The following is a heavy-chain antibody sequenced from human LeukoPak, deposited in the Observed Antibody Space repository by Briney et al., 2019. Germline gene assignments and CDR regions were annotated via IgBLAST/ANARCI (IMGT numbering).Heavy chain of an antibody. CDR2: IIPIFGTA. V-gene: IGHV1-69*13. CDR1: GGTFSSYA. CDR3: ARWLLSLYYFDY. J-gene: IGHJ4*02. Sequence: SVKVSCKASGGTFSSYAISWVRQAPGQGLEWMGGIIPIFGTANYAQKFQGRVTITADESMSTAYMELSSLRPEDTAVYYCARWLLSLYYFDYWGQGTLVTVSS. D-gene: IGHD3-3*01.